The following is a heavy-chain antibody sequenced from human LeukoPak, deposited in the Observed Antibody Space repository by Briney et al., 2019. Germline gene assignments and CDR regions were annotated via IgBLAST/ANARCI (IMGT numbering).Heavy chain of an antibody. CDR2: IKSKTDGGTT. CDR3: TTGGGPQVATIH. Sequence: GRSLRLSCAASGFTFSNAWMSWVRQAPGKGLEWVGRIKSKTDGGTTDYAAPVKGRFTISRDDSKNTLYLQMNSLKTEDTAVYYCTTGGGPQVATIHWGQGTLVTVSS. J-gene: IGHJ4*02. V-gene: IGHV3-15*01. CDR1: GFTFSNAW. D-gene: IGHD5-12*01.